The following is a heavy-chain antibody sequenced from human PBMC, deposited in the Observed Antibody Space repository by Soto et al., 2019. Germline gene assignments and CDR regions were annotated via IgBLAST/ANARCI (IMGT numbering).Heavy chain of an antibody. CDR3: ARDLRFRGFYGMDV. Sequence: SETLSLTCTVSGGSISSGGYYWSWIRQHPGKGLEWIGYIYYSGSTYYNPSLESRVTISVDTSKNQFSLKLSSVTAADTAVYYCARDLRFRGFYGMDVWGQGTTVTVSS. J-gene: IGHJ6*02. CDR2: IYYSGST. CDR1: GGSISSGGYY. D-gene: IGHD3-10*01. V-gene: IGHV4-31*03.